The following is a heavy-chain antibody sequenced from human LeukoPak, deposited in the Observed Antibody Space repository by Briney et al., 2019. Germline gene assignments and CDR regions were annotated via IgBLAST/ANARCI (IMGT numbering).Heavy chain of an antibody. CDR3: ARGIMRYYGTDV. CDR2: INSDGSST. D-gene: IGHD3-16*01. J-gene: IGHJ6*04. CDR1: GFTFSSFW. V-gene: IGHV3-74*01. Sequence: GGSLRLSCAASGFTFSSFWMHWVRQAPGKGLVWVSRINSDGSSTSYADSVKGRLTIPRDNAKNTLYLQMNSLRVEDTAVYYCARGIMRYYGTDVWGKGTTVTVSS.